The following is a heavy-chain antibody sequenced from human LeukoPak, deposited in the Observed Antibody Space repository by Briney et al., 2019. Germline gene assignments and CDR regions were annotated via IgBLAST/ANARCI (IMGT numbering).Heavy chain of an antibody. CDR2: IYHSGST. D-gene: IGHD3-3*01. J-gene: IGHJ6*03. CDR3: ARTYYDFWSGYYTDLYYYYYMDV. V-gene: IGHV4-30-2*01. CDR1: GGSISSGGYY. Sequence: SETLSLTCTVSGGSISSGGYYWSWIRQPPGKGLEWIGYIYHSGSTYYNPSLKSRVTISVDRSKNQFSLKLSSVTAADTAVYYCARTYYDFWSGYYTDLYYYYYMDVWGKGTTVTVSS.